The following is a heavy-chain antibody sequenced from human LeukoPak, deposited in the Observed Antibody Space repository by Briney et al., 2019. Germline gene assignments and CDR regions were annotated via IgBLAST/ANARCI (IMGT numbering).Heavy chain of an antibody. CDR3: VTLGGGVPIAIVDY. CDR1: GYTLTELS. V-gene: IGHV1-24*01. CDR2: FEPEDGGR. D-gene: IGHD3-16*01. J-gene: IGHJ4*02. Sequence: ASVKVSCKVSGYTLTELSLHWVRQAAGKGLEWMGGFEPEDGGRVYAQTFQGRVAMTEDTSTVTAYMELSSLTSEDTAVYYCVTLGGGVPIAIVDYWGQGTLVTVSS.